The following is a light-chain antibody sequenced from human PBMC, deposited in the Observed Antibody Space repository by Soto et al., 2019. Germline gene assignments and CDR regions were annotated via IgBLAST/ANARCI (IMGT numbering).Light chain of an antibody. CDR3: QQYNNWPWT. V-gene: IGKV3-15*01. CDR1: QSVSSN. J-gene: IGKJ1*01. Sequence: EIVMTQSPATLSVSPGERATLSCRASQSVSSNLAWYQQKPGQPPRFLIYSASTRATGIPARFSGSGSGTEFTLTISSLQSEDFAVYYCQQYNNWPWTFGQGTKVEIK. CDR2: SAS.